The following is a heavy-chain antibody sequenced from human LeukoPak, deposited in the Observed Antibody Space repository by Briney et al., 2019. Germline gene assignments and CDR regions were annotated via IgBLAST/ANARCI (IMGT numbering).Heavy chain of an antibody. CDR2: IYYSGST. CDR1: GGSISSYY. V-gene: IGHV4-59*01. Sequence: SETLSLTCTVSGGSISSYYWSWIRQPPGKGLEWIGYIYYSGSTNYNPSLKSRVTISVDTSKNQFSLKLSSVTAADTAVYYCARRILDSSGYAAFDYWGQGTLVTVSS. D-gene: IGHD3-22*01. CDR3: ARRILDSSGYAAFDY. J-gene: IGHJ4*02.